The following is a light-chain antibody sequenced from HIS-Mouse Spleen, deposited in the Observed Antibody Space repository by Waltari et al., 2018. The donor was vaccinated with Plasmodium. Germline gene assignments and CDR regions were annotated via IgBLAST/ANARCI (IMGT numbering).Light chain of an antibody. J-gene: IGLJ2*01. Sequence: SYVLTQPPSVSVAPGKTAGITCGGNTIGSKSVHWYQQKPGQAPALVVYDDSDRPSGIPERFSGSNSGNTATLTISRVEAGDEADYYCQVWDSSSDHVVFGGGTKLTVL. CDR1: TIGSKS. CDR3: QVWDSSSDHVV. CDR2: DDS. V-gene: IGLV3-21*03.